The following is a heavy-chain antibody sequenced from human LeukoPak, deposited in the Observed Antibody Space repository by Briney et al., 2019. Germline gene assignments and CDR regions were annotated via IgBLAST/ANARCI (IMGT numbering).Heavy chain of an antibody. CDR3: ARYGSGYY. CDR2: IYYSGST. D-gene: IGHD3-10*01. Sequence: SETLSLTCTVSGDSISSSSYYWGWIRQPPGKGLEWIGSIYYSGSTYYNPSLKSRVTISVDTSKNQFSLKLSSVTAADTAVYYCARYGSGYYWGQGTLVTVSS. J-gene: IGHJ4*02. CDR1: GDSISSSSYY. V-gene: IGHV4-39*01.